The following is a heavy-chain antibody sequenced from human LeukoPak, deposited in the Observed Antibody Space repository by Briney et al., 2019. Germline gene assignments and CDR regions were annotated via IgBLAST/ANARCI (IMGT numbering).Heavy chain of an antibody. V-gene: IGHV3-21*01. CDR1: GFTFSSYS. Sequence: GGSLRLSCAASGFTFSSYSMNWVRQAPGKGLEWVSSISSSSSYIYYADSVKGRLTISRDNAKNSLYLQMNSLRAEDAAVYYCARAERFLEWDDAFDIWGQGTMVTVSS. CDR3: ARAERFLEWDDAFDI. J-gene: IGHJ3*02. D-gene: IGHD3-3*01. CDR2: ISSSSSYI.